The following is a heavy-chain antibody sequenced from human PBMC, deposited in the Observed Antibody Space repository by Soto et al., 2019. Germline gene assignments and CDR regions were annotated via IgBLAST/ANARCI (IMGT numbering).Heavy chain of an antibody. J-gene: IGHJ6*02. CDR3: ARGGGYSYGLDYYYGMDV. Sequence: SVKVSCKASGGTFSSYAISWVRQAPGQGLEWMGGIIPIFGTANYAQKFQGRVTITADESTSTAYMELSSLRSEDTAVYYCARGGGYSYGLDYYYGMDVWGQGTTVTVSS. V-gene: IGHV1-69*13. CDR1: GGTFSSYA. CDR2: IIPIFGTA. D-gene: IGHD5-18*01.